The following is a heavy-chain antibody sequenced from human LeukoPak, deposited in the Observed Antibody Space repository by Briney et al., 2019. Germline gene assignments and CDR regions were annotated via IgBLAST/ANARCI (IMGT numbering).Heavy chain of an antibody. CDR2: IYDSGST. Sequence: SETLSLTCTASGGSINSYYWNWIRQPPGKGLGWIGCIYDSGSTKYNPSLKSRVTISVDTSKNQLSLKMSSVTAADTAVYYCARDAVATGIGAFDIWGQGTMVTVSS. V-gene: IGHV4-59*01. CDR1: GGSINSYY. D-gene: IGHD5-12*01. CDR3: ARDAVATGIGAFDI. J-gene: IGHJ3*02.